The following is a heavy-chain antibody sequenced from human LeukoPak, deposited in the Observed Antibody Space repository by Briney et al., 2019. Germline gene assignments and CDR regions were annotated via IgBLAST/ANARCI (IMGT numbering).Heavy chain of an antibody. D-gene: IGHD3-3*01. CDR2: ISWNSGSI. Sequence: QPGRSLRLSCAASGFTFDDYAMHWVRHAPGKGLEWVSGISWNSGSIGYADSVKGRFTISRDNAKNSLYLQMNSLRAEDTALYYCAKDSYYDFWSGYPRGYYYYGMDVWGQGTTVTVSS. CDR1: GFTFDDYA. J-gene: IGHJ6*02. V-gene: IGHV3-9*01. CDR3: AKDSYYDFWSGYPRGYYYYGMDV.